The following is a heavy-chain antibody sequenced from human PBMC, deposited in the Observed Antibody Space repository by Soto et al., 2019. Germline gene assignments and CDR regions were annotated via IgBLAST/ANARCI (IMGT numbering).Heavy chain of an antibody. CDR2: IYYSGST. V-gene: IGHV4-61*08. CDR3: ARQGLYSGYLDGSLDY. J-gene: IGHJ4*02. Sequence: SETLSLTCTVSGGSISSGDYYWSWIRQPPGKGLEWIGYIYYSGSTNYNPSLKSRVTISVDTSKNQFSLKLSSVTAADTAVYYCARQGLYSGYLDGSLDYWGQGPLVTVSS. CDR1: GGSISSGDYY. D-gene: IGHD5-12*01.